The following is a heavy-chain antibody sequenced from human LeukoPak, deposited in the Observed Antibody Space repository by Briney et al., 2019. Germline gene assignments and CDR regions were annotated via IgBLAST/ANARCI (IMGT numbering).Heavy chain of an antibody. D-gene: IGHD4-23*01. CDR3: ASLNYGGNEDY. Sequence: GGSLRLSCAASGFTFSSYAMHWVRQAPGKGLEYVSAISSNGGSTYYANSVKGRFTISRDNSKNTLYLQMGSLRAEDMAVYYCASLNYGGNEDYWGQGTLVTVSS. CDR1: GFTFSSYA. V-gene: IGHV3-64*01. CDR2: ISSNGGST. J-gene: IGHJ4*02.